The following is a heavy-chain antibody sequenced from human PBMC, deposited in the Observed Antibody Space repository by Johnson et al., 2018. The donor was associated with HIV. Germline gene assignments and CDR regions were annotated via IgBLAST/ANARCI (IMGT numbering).Heavy chain of an antibody. D-gene: IGHD3-10*01. CDR3: ARGRDYYGSIDAFDI. V-gene: IGHV3-30*02. CDR1: GFTFSSYG. Sequence: QVQLVESGGGVVQPGGSLRLSCAASGFTFSSYGMHWVRQAPDKGLEWVAFIRYDGSNKYYADSVKGRFTISRDNSKNTLYLQMNSLRAGDTAVYYCARGRDYYGSIDAFDIWGQGTLVTVSS. J-gene: IGHJ3*02. CDR2: IRYDGSNK.